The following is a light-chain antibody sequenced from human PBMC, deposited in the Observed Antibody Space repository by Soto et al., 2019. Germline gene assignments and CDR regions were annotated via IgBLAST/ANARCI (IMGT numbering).Light chain of an antibody. J-gene: IGLJ2*01. Sequence: QSALTQPPSASGSPGQSVTISCTGTSSDVGGYNYVSWYQQHPGKAPKLMIYEVSKRPSGVPDRFSGSKSGNTASLTVSGPQAEDGAAYYCSSYAGSNNLGVFGGGTKLTVL. CDR2: EVS. CDR3: SSYAGSNNLGV. V-gene: IGLV2-8*01. CDR1: SSDVGGYNY.